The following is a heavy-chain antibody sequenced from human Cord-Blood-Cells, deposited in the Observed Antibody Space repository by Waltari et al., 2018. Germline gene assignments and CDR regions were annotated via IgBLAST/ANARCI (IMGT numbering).Heavy chain of an antibody. CDR3: TRLSAGY. CDR1: GVTFSASA. Sequence: EVQLVESGGGLVQPGGSLKLSWAASGVTFSASASPWVRQASGKGLDGVGRIRSKANSYATAYAASVKGRFTISRDDSKNTAYLQMNSLKTEDTAVYYCTRLSAGYWGQGTLVTVSS. CDR2: IRSKANSYAT. J-gene: IGHJ4*02. V-gene: IGHV3-73*02.